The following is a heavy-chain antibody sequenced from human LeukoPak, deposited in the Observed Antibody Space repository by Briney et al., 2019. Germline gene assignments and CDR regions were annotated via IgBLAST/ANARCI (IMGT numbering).Heavy chain of an antibody. V-gene: IGHV4-39*07. CDR3: ARTDPSYDFWSGYYVGWFDP. J-gene: IGHJ5*02. D-gene: IGHD3-3*01. Sequence: KTSETLSLTCTVSGGSISSSSYYWGWIRQPPGKGLEWIGSIYYSGSTYYNPSLKSRVTISVDTSKNQFSLKLSSVTAADTAVYYCARTDPSYDFWSGYYVGWFDPWGQGTLVTVSS. CDR1: GGSISSSSYY. CDR2: IYYSGST.